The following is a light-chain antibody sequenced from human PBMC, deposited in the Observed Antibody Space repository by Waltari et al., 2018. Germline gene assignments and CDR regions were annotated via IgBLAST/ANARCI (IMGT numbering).Light chain of an antibody. J-gene: IGKJ1*01. V-gene: IGKV1-27*01. CDR3: QKYDSASWA. Sequence: DIQMTQSPSSLSASVGDRVTITCRASQDISNFLAWYQQKPGKVPKLLIYRASTLLSGVPSRFSGSRSGTDFSLTIGGLQPEDAAIYFCQKYDSASWAFGQGTKVEIK. CDR1: QDISNF. CDR2: RAS.